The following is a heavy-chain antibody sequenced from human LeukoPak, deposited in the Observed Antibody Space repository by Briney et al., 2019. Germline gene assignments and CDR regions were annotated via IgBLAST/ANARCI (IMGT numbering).Heavy chain of an antibody. CDR2: IYYSGST. CDR1: VAPSAVVVTS. Sequence: SETCPSPALSLVAPSAVVVTSGAGSASPQGRAWSGLSIYYSGSTYYNPSLKSRVTISVDTSKNQFSLKLSSVTAADTAVYYCARGYYSSLNWGQGTLVTVSS. CDR3: ARGYYSSLN. D-gene: IGHD3-10*01. J-gene: IGHJ4*02. V-gene: IGHV4-39*07.